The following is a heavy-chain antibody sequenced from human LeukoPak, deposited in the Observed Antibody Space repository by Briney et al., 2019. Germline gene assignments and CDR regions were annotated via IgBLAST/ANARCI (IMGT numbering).Heavy chain of an antibody. CDR2: IYPDDSDT. CDR3: ARGGYCSGGACYSYFQH. D-gene: IGHD2-15*01. J-gene: IGHJ1*01. V-gene: IGHV5-51*01. Sequence: GGSLRLSCAASGFTFSSYAMSWVRQAPGKGLEWMGIIYPDDSDTKYSPSFQGQVTISADKSISTAYLQWNSLKASDIAIYYCARGGYCSGGACYSYFQHWGQGTLVTVSS. CDR1: GFTFSSYA.